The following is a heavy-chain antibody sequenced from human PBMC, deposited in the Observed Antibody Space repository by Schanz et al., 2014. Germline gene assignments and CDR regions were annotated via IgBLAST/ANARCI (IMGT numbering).Heavy chain of an antibody. Sequence: QVQLVESGGGVVQPGKSLRLSCAASGFAFSDYYMTWIRQAPGKGLEWVSYVSSNNIYTKYADSVRGRFTISRDNSKNTLYLQMNSLRAEDTAVYYCARDRWDWNNAFDIWGQGTMVTVSS. J-gene: IGHJ3*02. CDR1: GFAFSDYY. V-gene: IGHV3-11*05. CDR2: VSSNNIYT. CDR3: ARDRWDWNNAFDI. D-gene: IGHD1-1*01.